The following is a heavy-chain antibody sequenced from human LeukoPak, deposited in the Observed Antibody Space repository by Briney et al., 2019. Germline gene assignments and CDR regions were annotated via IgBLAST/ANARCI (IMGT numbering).Heavy chain of an antibody. J-gene: IGHJ4*02. D-gene: IGHD3-10*01. V-gene: IGHV3-11*06. CDR2: ISSSSSYT. CDR1: GFTFSDYY. CDR3: ARERITMVRGVILDYFDY. Sequence: PGGSLRLSCAASGFTFSDYYMSWIRQAPGKGLEWVSYISSSSSYTNYADSVKGRFTISRDNAKNSLYLQMNSLRAEDTAVYYCARERITMVRGVILDYFDYGGQGTLVTVSS.